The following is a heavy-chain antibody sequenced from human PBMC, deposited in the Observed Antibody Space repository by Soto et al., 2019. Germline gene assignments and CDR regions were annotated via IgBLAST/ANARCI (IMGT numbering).Heavy chain of an antibody. CDR1: AFTFNNYA. CDR3: AKSRYSDSSGDFYDY. J-gene: IGHJ4*02. V-gene: IGHV3-23*01. D-gene: IGHD3-22*01. Sequence: PGGSLRLSCAASAFTFNNYAMSWVRQAPGKGLEWVSGIGGSGLTTYYADSVKGRFTISRDNSNNTLFLQMNSLRAEDTAVYYCAKSRYSDSSGDFYDYWGQGTLVTVST. CDR2: IGGSGLTT.